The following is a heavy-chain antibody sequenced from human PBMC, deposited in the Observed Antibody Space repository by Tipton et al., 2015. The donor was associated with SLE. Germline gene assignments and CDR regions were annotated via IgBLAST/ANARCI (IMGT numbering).Heavy chain of an antibody. CDR3: AKFEKTTDFYLDS. CDR2: ISWDGGST. J-gene: IGHJ4*02. CDR1: GFTFDDYA. Sequence: GSLRLSCAASGFTFDDYAMHWVRQAPGKGLEWVSLISWDGGSTYYADFVKGRFSISIDKSKKTLFLQMNSLRVDDTATYYCAKFEKTTDFYLDSWGQGTLVSVSS. V-gene: IGHV3-43D*04. D-gene: IGHD1/OR15-1a*01.